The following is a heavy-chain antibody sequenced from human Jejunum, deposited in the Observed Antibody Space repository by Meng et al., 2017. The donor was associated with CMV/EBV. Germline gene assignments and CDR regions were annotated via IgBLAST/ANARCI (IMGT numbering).Heavy chain of an antibody. CDR1: GGSINNYY. Sequence: VQLQASGPGLVKPADTLSLTCTFSGGSINNYYWSWIRQSAGKGLEWIGRFYSSDTYNYHPSLNSRVTMSLDTSKNQFSLNLRSVTAADTAIYYCARGPGASTREGFDYWGLGTLVTVSS. V-gene: IGHV4-4*07. CDR3: ARGPGASTREGFDY. D-gene: IGHD1-26*01. J-gene: IGHJ4*02. CDR2: FYSSDTY.